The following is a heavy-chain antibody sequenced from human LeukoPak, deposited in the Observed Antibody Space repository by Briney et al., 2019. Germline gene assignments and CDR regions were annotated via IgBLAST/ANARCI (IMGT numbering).Heavy chain of an antibody. CDR1: GGSFSDYY. D-gene: IGHD5-18*01. CDR3: ARGAAGYSYGNQAYDY. CDR2: IYYSGTT. V-gene: IGHV4-59*01. Sequence: PSETLSLTCAVYGGSFSDYYWNWIRQSPGKGLEWIGYIYYSGTTNYNPSLKSRVTISIDTSKNQFSLKLSSVTAADTAVYHCARGAAGYSYGNQAYDYWGQGTLVTVSS. J-gene: IGHJ4*02.